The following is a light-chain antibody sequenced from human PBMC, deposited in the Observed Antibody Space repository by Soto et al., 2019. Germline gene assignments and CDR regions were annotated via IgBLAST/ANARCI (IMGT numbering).Light chain of an antibody. J-gene: IGLJ1*01. CDR2: EGS. CDR1: SSDVGSYNL. Sequence: QSALTQPASVSGSPGQSITSSCTGTSSDVGSYNLVSWYQQHPGKAPKVMIYEGSKRPSGVSNRFSASKSGTTASLTISGLQAEDEADYYCCSYAGNSIYVFGSGTKVTVL. CDR3: CSYAGNSIYV. V-gene: IGLV2-23*01.